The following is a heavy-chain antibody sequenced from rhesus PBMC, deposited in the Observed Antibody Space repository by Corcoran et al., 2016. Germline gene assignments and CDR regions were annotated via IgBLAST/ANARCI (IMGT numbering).Heavy chain of an antibody. D-gene: IGHD6-37*01. CDR2: IHGNRAST. J-gene: IGHJ2*01. CDR3: ARHFTSGGGRVYWYFDI. V-gene: IGHV4-143*01. Sequence: QVQLQESGPGLVKPSETLSLTCTVSVGSISGDYFWTWIRQSPGTGLVWIGGIHGNRASTPQNPSLKSRVTISKDMSKNEFSLKLSSVTAADTAVYYCARHFTSGGGRVYWYFDIWGPGTPVIMSS. CDR1: VGSISGDYF.